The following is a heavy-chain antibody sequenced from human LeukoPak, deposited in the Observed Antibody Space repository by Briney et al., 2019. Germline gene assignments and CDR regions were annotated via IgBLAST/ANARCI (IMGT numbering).Heavy chain of an antibody. J-gene: IGHJ4*02. CDR1: GYTFTGYY. D-gene: IGHD3-9*01. Sequence: ASVKVSCKASGYTFTGYYMHWVRQAPGQGLEWLGWISPYNDNTNYAQKIQGRVTITTDTATSTAYMELRSLRSDDTAVYYCARLDILTGYYKFDYWGQGTLVTVSS. CDR2: ISPYNDNT. CDR3: ARLDILTGYYKFDY. V-gene: IGHV1-18*04.